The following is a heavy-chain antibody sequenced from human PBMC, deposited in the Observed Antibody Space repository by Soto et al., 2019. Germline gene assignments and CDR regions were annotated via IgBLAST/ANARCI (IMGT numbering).Heavy chain of an antibody. V-gene: IGHV4-31*03. Sequence: SETLSLTCTVSGGSISSGGYYWSWIRQHPGKGLEWIGYIYYSGSTYYNPSLKSRVTISVDTSKNQFSLKLSSVTAADTAVYYCARDSTSAAVDYFDYWGQGTLVTVSS. CDR1: GGSISSGGYY. CDR2: IYYSGST. D-gene: IGHD6-13*01. CDR3: ARDSTSAAVDYFDY. J-gene: IGHJ4*02.